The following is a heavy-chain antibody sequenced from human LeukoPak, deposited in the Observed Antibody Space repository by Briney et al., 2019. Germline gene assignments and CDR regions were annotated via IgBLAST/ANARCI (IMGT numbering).Heavy chain of an antibody. J-gene: IGHJ3*02. CDR3: ARAIVMAGYCTTTRCYKPFDI. Sequence: ASVKVSCKASGYTFTSYDINWVRQATGQGLEWMGWMNPNSGNTGYAQKFQGRVTMTRNTSISTAYMELSSLRFEDTAVYFCARAIVMAGYCTTTRCYKPFDIWGQGTMVTVSS. CDR2: MNPNSGNT. CDR1: GYTFTSYD. V-gene: IGHV1-8*01. D-gene: IGHD2-2*02.